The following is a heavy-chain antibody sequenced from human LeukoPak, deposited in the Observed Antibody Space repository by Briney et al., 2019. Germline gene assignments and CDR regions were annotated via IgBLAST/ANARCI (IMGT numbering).Heavy chain of an antibody. CDR1: GFTFSNYG. J-gene: IGHJ4*02. V-gene: IGHV3-33*01. D-gene: IGHD3-16*01. Sequence: PGGSLRLSCAASGFTFSNYGMHWVRQAPGEGLEWVAVIWSGGRNKYYADSVKGRFTISRDNSKNTLDLEMTSLRVDDTAVYYCVSELGPFTGFDYWGQGTLVTVSS. CDR3: VSELGPFTGFDY. CDR2: IWSGGRNK.